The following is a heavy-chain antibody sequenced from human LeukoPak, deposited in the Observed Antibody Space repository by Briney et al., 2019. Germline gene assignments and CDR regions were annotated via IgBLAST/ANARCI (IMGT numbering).Heavy chain of an antibody. CDR2: ITGSGGDT. D-gene: IGHD5-24*01. CDR3: ARQESMAFAN. V-gene: IGHV3-23*01. J-gene: IGHJ4*02. Sequence: PGGSQRLSCAASGFTFNNYAMNWVRQAPGKGPEWLSTITGSGGDTYSADSVKGRLTVSRDNSKNTLYLQLNSLRAEDTAVYYCARQESMAFANWGQGTLVTVSS. CDR1: GFTFNNYA.